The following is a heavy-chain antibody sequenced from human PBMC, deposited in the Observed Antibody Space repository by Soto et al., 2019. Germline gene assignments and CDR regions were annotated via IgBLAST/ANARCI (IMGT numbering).Heavy chain of an antibody. CDR2: IYSSGST. V-gene: IGHV4-59*01. Sequence: SETLSLTCTVSDGSISSYFWSWIRQPPGKGLEWIGYIYSSGSTNYNPSLKSRVTISVDTSKNQFSLKLTSVTAADTAVYYCARAGTAMVQLDYWGKGTLVTVSS. D-gene: IGHD5-18*01. J-gene: IGHJ4*02. CDR1: DGSISSYF. CDR3: ARAGTAMVQLDY.